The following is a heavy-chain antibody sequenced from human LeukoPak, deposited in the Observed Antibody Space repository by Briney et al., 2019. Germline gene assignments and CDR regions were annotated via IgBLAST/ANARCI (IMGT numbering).Heavy chain of an antibody. CDR2: IYYSGST. CDR1: GGSISSHY. Sequence: PSETLSLPCIVSGGSISSHYWSWIRQTPGKGLEYIGYIYYSGSTDYNPSLKSRVTISLDTSKNQFSLHLSSVTAADTAVYYCARRSGVLDSRDSRYYFDHWGQGTLVTASS. J-gene: IGHJ4*02. V-gene: IGHV4-59*11. CDR3: ARRSGVLDSRDSRYYFDH. D-gene: IGHD3-22*01.